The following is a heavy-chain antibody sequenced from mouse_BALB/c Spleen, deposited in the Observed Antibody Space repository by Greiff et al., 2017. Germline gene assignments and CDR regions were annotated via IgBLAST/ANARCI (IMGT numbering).Heavy chain of an antibody. CDR1: GYSFTGYF. J-gene: IGHJ4*01. D-gene: IGHD2-2*01. V-gene: IGHV1-20*02. CDR3: ARLGGYYNAMDY. CDR2: INPYNGDT. Sequence: LVESGPELVKPGASVKISCKASGYSFTGYFMNWVMQSHGKSLEWIGRINPYNGDTFYNQKFKGKATLTVDKSSSTAHMELRSLASEDSAVYYCARLGGYYNAMDYWGQGTSVTVSS.